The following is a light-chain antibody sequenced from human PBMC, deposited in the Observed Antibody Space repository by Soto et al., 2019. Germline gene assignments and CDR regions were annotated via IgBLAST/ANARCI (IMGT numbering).Light chain of an antibody. J-gene: IGLJ1*01. CDR2: DVT. Sequence: QSVLTQPRSVSGSPGQAVTFSCTGTNSDVGGYDYVSWYQQLPGEAPKLIIYDVTKRPSGVPNRFSGSKSGNTASLTISGLQADDEADYYCNSYVGSNNYVFGTGTKV. CDR1: NSDVGGYDY. CDR3: NSYVGSNNYV. V-gene: IGLV2-11*01.